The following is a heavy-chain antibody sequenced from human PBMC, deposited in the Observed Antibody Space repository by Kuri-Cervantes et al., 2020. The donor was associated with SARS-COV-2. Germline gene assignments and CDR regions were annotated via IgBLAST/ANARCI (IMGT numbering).Heavy chain of an antibody. CDR2: TYHSGST. Sequence: SETLSLTCTVSGYSISSAYDWGWIRQPPGKGLEWIGSTYHSGSTYYNPSLKSRVTISVDTSKNQFSLKLSSVTAADTAVYYCARPAYYYDSSGLSYLMGGFDIWGQGTMVTVSS. V-gene: IGHV4-38-2*02. CDR3: ARPAYYYDSSGLSYLMGGFDI. CDR1: GYSISSAYD. J-gene: IGHJ3*02. D-gene: IGHD3-22*01.